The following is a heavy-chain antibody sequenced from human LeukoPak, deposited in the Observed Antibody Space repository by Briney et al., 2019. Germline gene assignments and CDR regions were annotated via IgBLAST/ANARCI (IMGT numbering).Heavy chain of an antibody. CDR2: VYRSGCT. CDR1: VGSVSSSNW. V-gene: IGHV4-4*02. Sequence: PSGTLSLTRAVSVGSVSSSNWWGWVRQPPGKGLERIGKVYRSGCTNYNPSLKSRVTISVDKSKNQFSLKLTSVTAADTAVYYCASNRWYSVDYWGQGTLVTVSS. CDR3: ASNRWYSVDY. D-gene: IGHD6-13*01. J-gene: IGHJ4*02.